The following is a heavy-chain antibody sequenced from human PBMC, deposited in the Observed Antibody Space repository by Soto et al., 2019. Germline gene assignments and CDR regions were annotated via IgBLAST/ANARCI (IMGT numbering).Heavy chain of an antibody. D-gene: IGHD2-8*02. Sequence: QVQLQESGPGLVKPSETLSLTCTVSGGSISSYYWSWIRQPPGKGLEWIGYISSCGSTNYNPSLKGRVTISVDTSKDQFSLNLNSVTAADTAVYYCARPYTGGFYGAFHIWGQGTMVAVSS. CDR3: ARPYTGGFYGAFHI. J-gene: IGHJ3*02. CDR1: GGSISSYY. CDR2: ISSCGST. V-gene: IGHV4-59*08.